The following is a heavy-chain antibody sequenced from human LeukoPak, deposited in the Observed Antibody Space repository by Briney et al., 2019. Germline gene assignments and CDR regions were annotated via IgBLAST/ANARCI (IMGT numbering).Heavy chain of an antibody. CDR2: IYTSGST. Sequence: SETLSLTCTVSGGSISSGSYYGRWLRQPAGKGLEWVGRIYTSGSTNYNPSLKSRVTISVDTSKNQFSLKRSSVTAADTAVYYCARVAKIIVVVPAARGRDDAFDIWGQGTMVTVSS. CDR1: GGSISSGSYY. V-gene: IGHV4-61*02. CDR3: ARVAKIIVVVPAARGRDDAFDI. J-gene: IGHJ3*02. D-gene: IGHD2-2*01.